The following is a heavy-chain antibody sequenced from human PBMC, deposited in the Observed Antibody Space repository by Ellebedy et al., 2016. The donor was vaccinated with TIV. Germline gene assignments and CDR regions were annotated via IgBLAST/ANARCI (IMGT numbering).Heavy chain of an antibody. V-gene: IGHV3-21*04. D-gene: IGHD2-2*01. Sequence: GESLKISCTTSGFSLDYYTLAWVRQAPGKGLEWLASISTTGKNIYYGDSVKGRFSISRDNARNSLSLQMNNLRAEDTAVFYCARAGGRHSTGSGFYWGQGTRVTVST. CDR2: ISTTGKNI. J-gene: IGHJ4*02. CDR3: ARAGGRHSTGSGFY. CDR1: GFSLDYYT.